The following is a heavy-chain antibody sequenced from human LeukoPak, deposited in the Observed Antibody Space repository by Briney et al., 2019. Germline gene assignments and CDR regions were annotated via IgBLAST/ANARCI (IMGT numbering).Heavy chain of an antibody. CDR1: SDSINSGYC. D-gene: IGHD5-12*01. J-gene: IGHJ4*02. V-gene: IGHV4-38-2*01. Sequence: SETLSLTCAVSSDSINSGYCWGWIRQPPGKGLESIGSIYHSGSTYYNPSLKSRVTISVDTSKNQFSLKLSSVTAADTAVYYCARVATTTNPPQRPFDYWGQGTLVTVSS. CDR3: ARVATTTNPPQRPFDY. CDR2: IYHSGST.